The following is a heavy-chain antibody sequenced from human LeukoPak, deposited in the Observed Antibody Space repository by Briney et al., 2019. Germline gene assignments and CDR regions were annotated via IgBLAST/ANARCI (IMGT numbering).Heavy chain of an antibody. J-gene: IGHJ4*02. Sequence: ATVKVSCKASGYTFTSYYMHWVRQAPGQGLEWMGWINPNSGGTNYAQKFQGRVTMTRDTSISTAYMELCRLRSDDTAVYYCARPGYSSVGYYFDYWGQGTLVTVSS. CDR2: INPNSGGT. CDR1: GYTFTSYY. D-gene: IGHD6-19*01. CDR3: ARPGYSSVGYYFDY. V-gene: IGHV1-2*02.